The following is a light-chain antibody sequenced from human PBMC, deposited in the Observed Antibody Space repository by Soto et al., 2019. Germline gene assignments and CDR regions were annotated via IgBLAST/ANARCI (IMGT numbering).Light chain of an antibody. Sequence: DIQMTQSPSTLSASVGDRVTITCRASQSISSWLAWYQQKPGKAPKLLIYDASSLESGVPSRFSGSGSGTEFTLTISSLQPDAFGTYYCQQYNSYPIFTFGPGTKVDIK. CDR2: DAS. CDR1: QSISSW. CDR3: QQYNSYPIFT. J-gene: IGKJ3*01. V-gene: IGKV1-5*01.